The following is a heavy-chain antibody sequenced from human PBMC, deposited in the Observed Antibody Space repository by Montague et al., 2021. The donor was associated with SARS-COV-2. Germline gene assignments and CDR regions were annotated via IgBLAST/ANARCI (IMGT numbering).Heavy chain of an antibody. D-gene: IGHD2-15*01. Sequence: SETLSLTCAVHGGSFSTYSWNWIRQPPGKGLEWIGEIHHGGSTNYNPSLKSRVTISADTSTNQFSLKLTSVAAADTAVYYCARLGDGVVPSPILGVGPYYSDYHMDVWGTGTTVAVS. J-gene: IGHJ6*03. V-gene: IGHV4-34*01. CDR3: ARLGDGVVPSPILGVGPYYSDYHMDV. CDR2: IHHGGST. CDR1: GGSFSTYS.